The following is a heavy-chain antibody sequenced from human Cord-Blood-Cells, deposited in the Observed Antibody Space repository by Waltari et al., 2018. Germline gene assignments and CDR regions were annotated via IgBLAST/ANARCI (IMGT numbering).Heavy chain of an antibody. J-gene: IGHJ4*02. CDR1: GGTFSSYA. V-gene: IGHV1-69*09. CDR3: ARDRDYDFWSGYYDY. CDR2: IMPILGIA. Sequence: QVQLVQSGAEVKKPGSSVKVSCMASGGTFSSYALSWVRPAHGQGSEWMGRIMPILGIANYAQKVQGRVTITADKSTSTAYMELSSLRSEDTAVYYCARDRDYDFWSGYYDYWGQGTLVTVSS. D-gene: IGHD3-3*01.